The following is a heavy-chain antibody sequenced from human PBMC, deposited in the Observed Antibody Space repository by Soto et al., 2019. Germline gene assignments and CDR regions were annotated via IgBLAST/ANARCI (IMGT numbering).Heavy chain of an antibody. CDR1: GFTFNGAW. J-gene: IGHJ4*02. CDR3: SADLPDWGAYAFDY. Sequence: EVQLVESGGGLVEPGGSLRLSCAASGFTFNGAWMNWVRQAPGKGLEWVGRVKSKIDGGTIDYAAPVKGRFTNSRDDSRNTVSLQMNSLRTEDSAMYYCSADLPDWGAYAFDYWGQGTLVTVSS. V-gene: IGHV3-15*07. D-gene: IGHD3-16*01. CDR2: VKSKIDGGTI.